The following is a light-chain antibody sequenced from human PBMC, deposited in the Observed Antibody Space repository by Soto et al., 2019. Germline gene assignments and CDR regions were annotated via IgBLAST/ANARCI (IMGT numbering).Light chain of an antibody. CDR3: PQYDSSPRT. V-gene: IGKV3-20*01. Sequence: DSVMTQSPGTLSLSLGERATLSCRASQSVSSNYLAWYQQKPGQAPRLLIYGASRRSPGIPDRFSGSGSGTDFTLTISRLEPEDFAVYYCPQYDSSPRTFGQGTKVEIQ. J-gene: IGKJ1*01. CDR2: GAS. CDR1: QSVSSNY.